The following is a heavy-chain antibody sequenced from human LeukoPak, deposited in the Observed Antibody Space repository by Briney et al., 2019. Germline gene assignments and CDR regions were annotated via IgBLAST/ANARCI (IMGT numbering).Heavy chain of an antibody. Sequence: VASVKVSCKASGGTFSSHAISWVRQAPGQGLEWMGGIIPIFGTANYAQKFQGRVTITADESTSTAYMELSSLRSEDTAVYYCARWRDGYNYFDYWGQGTLVTVSS. D-gene: IGHD5-24*01. J-gene: IGHJ4*02. CDR3: ARWRDGYNYFDY. CDR1: GGTFSSHA. CDR2: IIPIFGTA. V-gene: IGHV1-69*13.